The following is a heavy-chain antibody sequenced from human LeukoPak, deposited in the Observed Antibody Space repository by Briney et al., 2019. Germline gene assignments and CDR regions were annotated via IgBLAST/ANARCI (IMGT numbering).Heavy chain of an antibody. Sequence: ASVKVSCKASGYTFTSYDINWVRQATGQGLEWMGWMNPNSGNTGYAQKFQGRVTMTRNTSISTAYMELSSLRSEDTAAYYCARRLGPRKYYDTLTGYYKHYNYYMDVWGKGTTVTISS. CDR3: ARRLGPRKYYDTLTGYYKHYNYYMDV. V-gene: IGHV1-8*01. CDR2: MNPNSGNT. D-gene: IGHD3-9*01. J-gene: IGHJ6*03. CDR1: GYTFTSYD.